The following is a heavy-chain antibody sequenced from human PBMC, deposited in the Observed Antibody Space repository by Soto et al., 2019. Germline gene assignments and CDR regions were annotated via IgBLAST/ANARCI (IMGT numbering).Heavy chain of an antibody. CDR2: INHSGST. V-gene: IGHV4-34*01. CDR1: GGSFSGYY. D-gene: IGHD2-8*02. Sequence: PSETLSLTCAVYGGSFSGYYWTWIRQSPGTGLEWIGEINHSGSTNYNPSLESRVTISVDTSKNQFSLKLTSVTAADTAVYYCSNDNITGLLYYCGQGTLVTVSS. J-gene: IGHJ4*02. CDR3: SNDNITGLLYY.